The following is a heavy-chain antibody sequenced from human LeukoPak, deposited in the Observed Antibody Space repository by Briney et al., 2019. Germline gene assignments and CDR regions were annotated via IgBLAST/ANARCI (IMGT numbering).Heavy chain of an antibody. V-gene: IGHV4-38-2*01. CDR3: ARLRLRFLEWLLSLPLVDY. J-gene: IGHJ4*02. Sequence: SETLSLTCAVSGYSISSGYYWGWIRQPPGKGLEWIGSIYHSGSTYYNPSLKSRVTISVDTSKNQFSLNLSSVTAADTAVYYCARLRLRFLEWLLSLPLVDYWGQGTLVTVSS. D-gene: IGHD3-3*01. CDR1: GYSISSGYY. CDR2: IYHSGST.